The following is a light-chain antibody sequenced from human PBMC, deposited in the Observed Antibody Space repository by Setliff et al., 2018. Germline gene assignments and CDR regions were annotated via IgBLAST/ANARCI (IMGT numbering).Light chain of an antibody. J-gene: IGLJ2*01. CDR1: SSDVGGYNY. V-gene: IGLV2-14*03. CDR2: EVS. CDR3: CSYAGSRTHVI. Sequence: QSVLAQPAAVSGSPGQSITISCAGSSSDVGGYNYVSWYQQHPGKAPKLMIYEVSKRPSGVSNRFSGSKSGNTASLTISGLQAEDEADYYCCSYAGSRTHVIFGGGTK.